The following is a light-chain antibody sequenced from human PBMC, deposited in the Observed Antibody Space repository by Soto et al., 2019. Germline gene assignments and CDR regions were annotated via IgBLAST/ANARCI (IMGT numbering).Light chain of an antibody. Sequence: DIQMTQSPSSVSASVGDTVTISCRASQGIGTWLAWYQQKPGKAPKLLIAAASSLQSGVPSRFSGSGSGTDFTLTISSLQPEDFATYYCQQASTFPHNSGQRTKVDIK. CDR2: AAS. CDR1: QGIGTW. V-gene: IGKV1-12*01. CDR3: QQASTFPHN. J-gene: IGKJ2*01.